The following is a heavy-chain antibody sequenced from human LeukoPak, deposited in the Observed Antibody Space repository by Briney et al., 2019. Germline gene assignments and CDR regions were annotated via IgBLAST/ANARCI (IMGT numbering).Heavy chain of an antibody. V-gene: IGHV3-23*01. D-gene: IGHD3-10*01. CDR1: GFIFSDYY. Sequence: GGSLRLSCAASGFIFSDYYMEWVRQAPGKGLEWVSAISGSGGSTYYADSVKGRFTISRDNSKNTLYLQMNSLRAEDTAVYYCAKGYTYYYDNWFDPWGQGTLVTVSS. CDR2: ISGSGGST. J-gene: IGHJ5*02. CDR3: AKGYTYYYDNWFDP.